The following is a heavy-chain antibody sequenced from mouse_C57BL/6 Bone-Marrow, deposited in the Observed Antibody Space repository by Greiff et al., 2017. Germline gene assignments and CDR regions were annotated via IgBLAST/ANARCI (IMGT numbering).Heavy chain of an antibody. D-gene: IGHD1-1*01. V-gene: IGHV1-85*01. CDR2: IYPRDGST. CDR1: GYTFTSYD. CDR3: ARLEFDGSSWNWYFNV. J-gene: IGHJ1*03. Sequence: QVQLQQSGPELVKPGASVKLSCKASGYTFTSYDINWVKQRPGQGLEWIGWIYPRDGSTKYNEKFKGKATLTVDTSSSTAYMELHRLTSEGSAVYFCARLEFDGSSWNWYFNVWGTGTTVTVSS.